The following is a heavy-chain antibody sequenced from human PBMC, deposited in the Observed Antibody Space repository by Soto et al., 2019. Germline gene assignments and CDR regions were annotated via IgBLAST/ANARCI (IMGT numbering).Heavy chain of an antibody. V-gene: IGHV3-23*01. CDR1: GFTFTSYA. D-gene: IGHD5-12*01. Sequence: EVQVLESGGGLVQPGGSPRLSCVASGFTFTSYAMAWVRQAPGKGLEWVSAVIGSGSRTFYAGSVKDRFTISRDNFKNTLYLQMNVLRAEDTAIYYCARDRGVATGWFDPWGRGTLVTVSS. J-gene: IGHJ5*02. CDR2: VIGSGSRT. CDR3: ARDRGVATGWFDP.